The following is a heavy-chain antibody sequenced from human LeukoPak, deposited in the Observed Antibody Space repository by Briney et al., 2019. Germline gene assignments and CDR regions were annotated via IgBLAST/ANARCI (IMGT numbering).Heavy chain of an antibody. J-gene: IGHJ6*03. Sequence: GGSLRLSCAASGFTVSSNYMSWVRQAPGKGLEWVSVIYSGGSTYYADSVKGRFTISRDNSKNTLYLQMSSLRAEDTAMYYCARDRGVTQGYYYHYYMDVWGKGTTVTVSS. V-gene: IGHV3-53*01. CDR3: ARDRGVTQGYYYHYYMDV. CDR2: IYSGGST. CDR1: GFTVSSNY. D-gene: IGHD3-10*01.